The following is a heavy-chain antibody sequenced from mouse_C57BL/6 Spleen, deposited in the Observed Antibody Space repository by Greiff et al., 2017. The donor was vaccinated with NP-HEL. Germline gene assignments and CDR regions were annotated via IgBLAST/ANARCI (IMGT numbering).Heavy chain of an antibody. CDR2: INPNNGGT. J-gene: IGHJ2*01. D-gene: IGHD1-1*01. CDR3: ARKERKNYYGSRYFDY. Sequence: VQLQQSGPELVKPGASVKIPCKASGYTFTDYNMDWVKQSHGKSLEWIGDINPNNGGTIYNQKFKGQATLTVDKSSSTAYMELRSLTSEDTAVYYCARKERKNYYGSRYFDYWGQGTTLTVSS. V-gene: IGHV1-18*01. CDR1: GYTFTDYN.